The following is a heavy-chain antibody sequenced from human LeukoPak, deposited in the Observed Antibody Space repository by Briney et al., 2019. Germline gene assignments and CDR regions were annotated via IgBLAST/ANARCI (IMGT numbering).Heavy chain of an antibody. CDR3: ARGLGYCSGGSCYSY. CDR1: GYTFTSYA. CDR2: MNPNSGNT. V-gene: IGHV1-8*03. Sequence: ASVKVSCKASGYTFTSYAMHWVRQAPGQRLEWLGWMNPNSGNTGYAQKFQGRVTITRNTSISTAYMELSSLRSEDTAVYYCARGLGYCSGGSCYSYWGQGTLVTVSS. J-gene: IGHJ4*02. D-gene: IGHD2-15*01.